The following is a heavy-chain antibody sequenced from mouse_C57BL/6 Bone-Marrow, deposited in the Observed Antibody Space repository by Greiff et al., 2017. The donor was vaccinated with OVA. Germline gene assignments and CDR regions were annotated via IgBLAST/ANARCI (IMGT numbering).Heavy chain of an antibody. CDR2: ISSGSSTI. CDR3: AKGGYSNYNYAMDY. V-gene: IGHV5-17*01. J-gene: IGHJ4*01. D-gene: IGHD2-5*01. CDR1: GFTFSDYG. Sequence: EVKLVESGGGLVKPGGSLKLSCAASGFTFSDYGMHWVRQAPEKGLEWVAYISSGSSTIYYADTVKGRFPISRDNAKNTLFLQMTSLRSEDTAMYYCAKGGYSNYNYAMDYWGQGTSVTVSS.